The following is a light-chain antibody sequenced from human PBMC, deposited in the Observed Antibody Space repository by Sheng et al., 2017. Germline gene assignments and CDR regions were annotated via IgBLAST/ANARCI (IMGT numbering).Light chain of an antibody. CDR1: SSDVGNYNL. Sequence: QSALTQPASVSGSPGQSITISCTGTSSDVGNYNLVSWYQQHPGKAPKLMIYEGSKRPSGVSHRFSGSKSVNTASLTISGLQAEDEADYYCCSYAGSNTLVFGGGTKLTVL. V-gene: IGLV2-23*01. CDR2: EGS. CDR3: CSYAGSNTLV. J-gene: IGLJ2*01.